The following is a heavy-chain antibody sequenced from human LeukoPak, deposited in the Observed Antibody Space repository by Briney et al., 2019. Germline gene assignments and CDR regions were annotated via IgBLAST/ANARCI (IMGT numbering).Heavy chain of an antibody. J-gene: IGHJ4*02. CDR1: GFTFSSYA. CDR2: ISYDGSNK. Sequence: SGGSLRLSCAASGFTFSSYAMHWVRQAPGKGLEWVAVISYDGSNKYYADSVKGRFTISRDNSKNTLYLQMNSLRAEDTAVYYCARDGYTKAFDYWGQGTLVTVSS. D-gene: IGHD5-24*01. V-gene: IGHV3-30-3*01. CDR3: ARDGYTKAFDY.